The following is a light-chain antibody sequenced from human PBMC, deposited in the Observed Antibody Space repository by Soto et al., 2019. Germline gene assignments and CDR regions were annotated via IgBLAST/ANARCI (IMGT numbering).Light chain of an antibody. J-gene: IGKJ1*01. CDR1: QSISTW. CDR3: QQYDVYWF. V-gene: IGKV1-5*03. Sequence: DIQMTQSPSTLSASVGDRVTITCRASQSISTWMAWYQQKPGKAPKLLIYKASSLESGVPTRFSCSGSGTDFTLTISSLQPDHSATYFCQQYDVYWFFGQGTKGEIK. CDR2: KAS.